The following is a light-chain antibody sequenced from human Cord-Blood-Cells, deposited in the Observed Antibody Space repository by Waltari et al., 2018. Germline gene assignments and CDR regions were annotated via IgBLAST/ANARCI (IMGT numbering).Light chain of an antibody. Sequence: DIPSPQSPLSLSASVGDRVTNTCRAIQAISNYVAWFQPKPVKAPKSLIYAESSLQSGVPAKFSGSGCGADFTLTDSSLQPEDFATYQWQRYKRYRRFFGPGLKVGI. CDR2: AES. J-gene: IGKJ3*01. CDR1: QAISNY. CDR3: QRYKRYRRF. V-gene: IGKV1-16*02.